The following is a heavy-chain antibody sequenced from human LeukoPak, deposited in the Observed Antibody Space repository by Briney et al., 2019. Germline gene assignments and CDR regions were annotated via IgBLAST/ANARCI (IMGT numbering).Heavy chain of an antibody. D-gene: IGHD4/OR15-4a*01. Sequence: SETLSLTCAVYGGSFSGYFWSWISQPPGKGLEWIGEIDHRGSTNHNPSLKSRVTISVDTSKNQFSLKLSSVTAADTAVYYCSALNPSPRAFDIWDQGTLVIVSS. CDR1: GGSFSGYF. J-gene: IGHJ3*02. CDR2: IDHRGST. CDR3: SALNPSPRAFDI. V-gene: IGHV4-34*01.